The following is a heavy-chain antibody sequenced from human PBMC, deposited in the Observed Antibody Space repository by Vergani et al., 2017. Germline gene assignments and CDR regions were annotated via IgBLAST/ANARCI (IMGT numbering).Heavy chain of an antibody. CDR2: IIPIFGTA. CDR3: ARGEANYYDSSCYPWRGYYYYYGMDV. J-gene: IGHJ6*02. V-gene: IGHV1-69*01. Sequence: QVQLVQSGAEVKKPGSSVKVSCKASGGTFSSYAISWVRQAPGQGLEWMGGIIPIFGTANYAQKFQGRVTITADESTSTAYMELSSLRSEDTAVYYCARGEANYYDSSCYPWRGYYYYYGMDVWGQGTTVTVSS. D-gene: IGHD3-22*01. CDR1: GGTFSSYA.